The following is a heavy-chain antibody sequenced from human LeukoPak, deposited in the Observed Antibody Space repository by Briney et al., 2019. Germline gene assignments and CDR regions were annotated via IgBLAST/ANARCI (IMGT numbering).Heavy chain of an antibody. V-gene: IGHV3-7*01. Sequence: PGVSLRLSCAASGFTFSSYWMSWVRQAPGKGLEWVANIKQDGSEKYYVDSVKGRFTISRDNAKNSLYLQMNSLRAEDTAVYYCARDGGGYVAARLDYWGQGTLVTVSS. CDR1: GFTFSSYW. CDR2: IKQDGSEK. J-gene: IGHJ4*02. D-gene: IGHD5-12*01. CDR3: ARDGGGYVAARLDY.